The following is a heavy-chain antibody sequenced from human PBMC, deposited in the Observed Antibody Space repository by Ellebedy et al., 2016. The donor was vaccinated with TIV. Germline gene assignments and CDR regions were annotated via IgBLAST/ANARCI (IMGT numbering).Heavy chain of an antibody. J-gene: IGHJ5*02. Sequence: GESLKISXAASGFTFSSYWMSWVRQAPGKGLEWVANIKQDGSEKYYVDSVKGRFTISRDNAKNSLYLQMNSLRAEDTAVYYCARDGSGSYYFFTFWFDPWGQGTLVTVSS. D-gene: IGHD3-10*01. V-gene: IGHV3-7*01. CDR1: GFTFSSYW. CDR3: ARDGSGSYYFFTFWFDP. CDR2: IKQDGSEK.